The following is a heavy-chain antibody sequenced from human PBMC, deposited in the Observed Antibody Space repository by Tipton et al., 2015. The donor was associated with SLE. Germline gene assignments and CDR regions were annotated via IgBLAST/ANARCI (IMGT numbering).Heavy chain of an antibody. Sequence: QLVQSGAEVKKPGSSVKVSCKASGGTFSSSAISWVRQAPGQGLEWMGIISPGGGSTNYAQKFQGRVTMTRDTSTSTVYMELSNLRSEDTAVYYCARVVIPDASYYFDYWGQGTLVTVSS. CDR3: ARVVIPDASYYFDY. CDR1: GGTFSSSA. V-gene: IGHV1-46*01. CDR2: ISPGGGST. J-gene: IGHJ4*02. D-gene: IGHD2-2*01.